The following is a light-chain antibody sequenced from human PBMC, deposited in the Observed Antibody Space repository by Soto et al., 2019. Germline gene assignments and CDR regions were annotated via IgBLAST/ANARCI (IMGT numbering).Light chain of an antibody. J-gene: IGKJ2*01. V-gene: IGKV3-20*01. Sequence: EIVLTQSPDTLSLSPGERATLSRRASQSVSSSYLAWYQHKPGQAPRLLIYGASSRATGIPDRFSASGSGTDFTLTISRLEPADFAVYYCQQYGSSQYTFGQGTKLEIK. CDR1: QSVSSSY. CDR2: GAS. CDR3: QQYGSSQYT.